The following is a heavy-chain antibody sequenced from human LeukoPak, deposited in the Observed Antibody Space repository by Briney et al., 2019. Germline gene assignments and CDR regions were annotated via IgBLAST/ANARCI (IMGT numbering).Heavy chain of an antibody. Sequence: GRSLRLSCAASGFTFSSYGMHGLRQAPRKGLEWVAVISYDESNKYYADSVKGRFTISRDNSKNTLYLQMNSLRAEDTAVYYCAKAQDRRAVAGTVDYGGQGTLVTVSS. J-gene: IGHJ4*02. D-gene: IGHD6-19*01. CDR2: ISYDESNK. CDR1: GFTFSSYG. CDR3: AKAQDRRAVAGTVDY. V-gene: IGHV3-30*18.